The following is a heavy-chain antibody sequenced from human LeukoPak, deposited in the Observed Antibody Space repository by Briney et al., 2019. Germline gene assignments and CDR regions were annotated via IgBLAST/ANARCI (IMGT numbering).Heavy chain of an antibody. CDR2: IWYSGTT. J-gene: IGHJ5*02. CDR3: ARDRGGGDGGFDP. V-gene: IGHV4-59*11. CDR1: GGSISSHY. Sequence: SETLSLTCTVSGGSISSHYWSWIRQSPGKGLEWIGYIWYSGTTNYNPSLKSRVTISRDMSKNEFSLKLSSVTAADTAVYYCARDRGGGDGGFDPWGQGTLVTVSS. D-gene: IGHD3-16*01.